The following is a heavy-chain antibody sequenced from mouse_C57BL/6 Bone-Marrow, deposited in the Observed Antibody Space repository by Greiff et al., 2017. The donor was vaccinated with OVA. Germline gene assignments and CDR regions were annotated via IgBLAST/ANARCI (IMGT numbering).Heavy chain of an antibody. CDR1: GFTFSDYY. Sequence: EVKLMESEGGLVQPGSSMKLSCTASGFTFSDYYMAWVRQVPEKGLEWVANINYDGSSTYYLDSLKSRFIISRDNAKNILYLQMSSLKSEDTATYYCAREPVVESYWYFDVWGTGTTVTVSS. CDR3: AREPVVESYWYFDV. J-gene: IGHJ1*03. D-gene: IGHD1-1*01. V-gene: IGHV5-16*01. CDR2: INYDGSST.